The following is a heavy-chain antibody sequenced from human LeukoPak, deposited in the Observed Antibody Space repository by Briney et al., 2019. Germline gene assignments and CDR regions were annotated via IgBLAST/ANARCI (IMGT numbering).Heavy chain of an antibody. J-gene: IGHJ4*02. CDR2: ISGSGGST. V-gene: IGHV3-23*01. CDR3: AKVLGYSYGFGY. D-gene: IGHD5-18*01. Sequence: GGSPRLSCAASGVTFSSYAMSWVRQAPGKGLEWVSAISGSGGSTYYADSVKGRFTISRDNSKNTLYLQMNSLRAEDTAVYYCAKVLGYSYGFGYWGQGTLVTVSS. CDR1: GVTFSSYA.